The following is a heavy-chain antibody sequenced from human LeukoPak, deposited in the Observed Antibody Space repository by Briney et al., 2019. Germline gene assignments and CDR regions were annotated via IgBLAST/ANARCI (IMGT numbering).Heavy chain of an antibody. V-gene: IGHV4-34*01. CDR3: ARELPRQWLRFGTFDY. CDR2: INYSGST. J-gene: IGHJ4*02. CDR1: GGSFSGYY. D-gene: IGHD5-12*01. Sequence: SETLSLTCAVYGGSFSGYYWSWIRQPPGKGLEWIGEINYSGSTNYNPSLKGRVTISVDTSKNQFSLKLSSVTAADTAVYYCARELPRQWLRFGTFDYWGQGTLVTVSS.